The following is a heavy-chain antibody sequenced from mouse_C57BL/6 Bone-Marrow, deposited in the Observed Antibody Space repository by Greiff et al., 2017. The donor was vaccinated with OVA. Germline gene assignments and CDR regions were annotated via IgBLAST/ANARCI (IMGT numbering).Heavy chain of an antibody. CDR2: IWSGGST. J-gene: IGHJ1*03. CDR3: AKSYYGSSDWYFDV. V-gene: IGHV2-4*01. CDR1: GFSLTSYG. D-gene: IGHD1-1*01. Sequence: VQLQQSGPGLVQPSQSLSITCTVSGFSLTSYGVHWVRQPPGKGLEWLGVIWSGGSTDYNAAFISRLSISKDNSKSQVFFKMNSLQADDTAIYYCAKSYYGSSDWYFDVWGTGTTVTVSS.